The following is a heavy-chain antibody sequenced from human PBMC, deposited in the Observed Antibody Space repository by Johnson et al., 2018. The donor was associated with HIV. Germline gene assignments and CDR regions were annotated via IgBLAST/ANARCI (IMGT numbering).Heavy chain of an antibody. CDR1: GFTFDDYA. V-gene: IGHV3-9*01. CDR3: ARGPLVGATSFGYDFAFDI. J-gene: IGHJ3*02. CDR2: ISWNSGSI. D-gene: IGHD1-26*01. Sequence: VQLVESGGGLVQPGRSLRLSCAASGFTFDDYAMHWVRQAPGKGLEWVSGISWNSGSIGYADSVRGRFTISRDNSKSTLYLQMSSLRAEDTAIYYCARGPLVGATSFGYDFAFDIWGLGTMVTVSS.